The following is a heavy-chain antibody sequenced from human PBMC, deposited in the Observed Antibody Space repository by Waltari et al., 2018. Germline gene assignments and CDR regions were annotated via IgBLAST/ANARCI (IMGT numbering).Heavy chain of an antibody. V-gene: IGHV5-51*03. CDR2: SYTGDSDT. J-gene: IGHJ4*02. D-gene: IGHD4-4*01. Sequence: EVQLVQSGAEVKKPGESLKISCKGSGYGFTSYWIGWVRQMPGEGLEWMGSSYTGDSDTHYSPTFQCQVSISADKSISTAYLQWSSPKASDTAMYYCASESNYAQDYWGQGTLVTVSS. CDR3: ASESNYAQDY. CDR1: GYGFTSYW.